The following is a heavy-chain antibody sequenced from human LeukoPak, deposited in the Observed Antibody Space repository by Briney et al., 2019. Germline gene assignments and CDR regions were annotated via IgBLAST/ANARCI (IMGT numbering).Heavy chain of an antibody. V-gene: IGHV3-30*01. Sequence: GRSLRLSCAASGFTSSNFPFHRVRQAPGKGLEWVAVISNDGTEKYYADSVQGRFTFSRDNSNNPLHLQMNSLRAEDTAVYYCARTQLARQYHYHIDIWGIGTTVTVAS. D-gene: IGHD2/OR15-2a*01. CDR1: GFTSSNFP. CDR3: ARTQLARQYHYHIDI. CDR2: ISNDGTEK. J-gene: IGHJ6*03.